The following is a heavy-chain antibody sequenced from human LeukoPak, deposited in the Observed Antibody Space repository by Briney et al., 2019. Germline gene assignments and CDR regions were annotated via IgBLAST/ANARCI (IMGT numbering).Heavy chain of an antibody. V-gene: IGHV1-69*13. CDR3: ARPPGYDFWSGYPPSDYYYGMDV. CDR2: LIPIFGTS. D-gene: IGHD3-3*01. CDR1: GGTFSSYA. Sequence: SVKVSCKASGGTFSSYAISWVRQAPGQGLEWMGGLIPIFGTSNYAQKFQGRVTITADESTSTAYMELSSLRSEDTAVYYCARPPGYDFWSGYPPSDYYYGMDVWGQGTTVTVSS. J-gene: IGHJ6*02.